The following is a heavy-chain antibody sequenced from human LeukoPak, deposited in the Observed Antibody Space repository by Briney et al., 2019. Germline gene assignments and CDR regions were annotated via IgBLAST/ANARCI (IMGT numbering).Heavy chain of an antibody. D-gene: IGHD3-22*01. CDR1: GFTFSRHW. CDR3: ATPLDYYDSSGYHQGGD. V-gene: IGHV3-7*03. J-gene: IGHJ4*02. CDR2: IKEDGTNK. Sequence: RSGGSLRLSCAASGFTFSRHWMTWVRQAPGKGLEWVANIKEDGTNKNYVDSVKGRFTISRDNAKNSLYLQMNSLRAEDTAVYYCATPLDYYDSSGYHQGGDWGQGTLVTVSS.